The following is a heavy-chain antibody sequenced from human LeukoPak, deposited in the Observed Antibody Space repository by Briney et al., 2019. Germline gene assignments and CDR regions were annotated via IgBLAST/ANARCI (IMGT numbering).Heavy chain of an antibody. Sequence: SETLSLTCNVSGASVSSGSYYWGWIRQPPGKELEWIGYIYYSGSTNYNPSLKSRVTISVDTSKNQFSLKLSSVTAADTAVYYCARTPFPYYFDYWGQGTLVTVSS. V-gene: IGHV4-61*01. CDR3: ARTPFPYYFDY. D-gene: IGHD2-15*01. J-gene: IGHJ4*02. CDR2: IYYSGST. CDR1: GASVSSGSYY.